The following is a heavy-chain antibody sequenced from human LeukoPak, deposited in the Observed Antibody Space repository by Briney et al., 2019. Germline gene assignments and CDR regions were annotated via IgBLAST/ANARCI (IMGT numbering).Heavy chain of an antibody. CDR3: ARGSGGPLWAARPPYYFDY. V-gene: IGHV4-30-2*01. J-gene: IGHJ4*02. Sequence: SQTLSLTCAVSGGSISSGGYSWSWLRQPPGKGLEWIGYIYHSGSTYYNPSLKSRVTISVDRSKNQFSLKLSSVTAADTAVYYCARGSGGPLWAARPPYYFDYWGQGTLVTVSS. CDR1: GGSISSGGYS. CDR2: IYHSGST. D-gene: IGHD6-6*01.